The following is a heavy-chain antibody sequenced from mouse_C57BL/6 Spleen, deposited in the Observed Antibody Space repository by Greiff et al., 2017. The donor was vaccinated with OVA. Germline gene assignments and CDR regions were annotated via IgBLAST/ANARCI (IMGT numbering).Heavy chain of an antibody. D-gene: IGHD3-2*02. CDR1: GYTFTSYW. CDR2: IYPSDSET. Sequence: QVQLQQPGAELVRPGSSVKLSCKASGYTFTSYWMHWVKQRPGQGLEWIGNIYPSDSETQYNQKFKDKATLTVDKSSSTAYMQLSSLTSEDSAVYCCARRRLWRPYFDYWGQGTTLTVSS. V-gene: IGHV1-61*01. J-gene: IGHJ2*01. CDR3: ARRRLWRPYFDY.